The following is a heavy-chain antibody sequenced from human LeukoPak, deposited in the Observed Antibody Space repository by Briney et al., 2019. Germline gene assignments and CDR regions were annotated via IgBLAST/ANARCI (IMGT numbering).Heavy chain of an antibody. CDR2: INPSGGST. CDR1: GYTFTSYY. V-gene: IGHV1-46*01. CDR3: ARTKLEGSGDIFVTRFTFDI. D-gene: IGHD3-10*01. J-gene: IGHJ3*02. Sequence: ASVKVSCKASGYTFTSYYMHWVRQAPGQGREWMGIINPSGGSTSYAQKFQGRVTMTRDTSTSTVYMELSRLRSDDTAVYYCARTKLEGSGDIFVTRFTFDIWGQGTMVTVSS.